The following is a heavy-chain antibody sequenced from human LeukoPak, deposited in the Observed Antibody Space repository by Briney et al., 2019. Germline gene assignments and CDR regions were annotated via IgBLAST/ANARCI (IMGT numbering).Heavy chain of an antibody. D-gene: IGHD6-19*01. CDR2: INPNSGGT. V-gene: IGHV1-2*02. J-gene: IGHJ4*02. CDR1: GYTFTGYY. CDR3: ARDIRQNSKLYSSGWYQWDY. Sequence: VASVKVSCKASGYTFTGYYMHWVRQAPGQGLEWMGWINPNSGGTNYAQKFQGRVTMTRDTSISTAYMELSRLRSDDTAVYYCARDIRQNSKLYSSGWYQWDYWGQGTLVTVSS.